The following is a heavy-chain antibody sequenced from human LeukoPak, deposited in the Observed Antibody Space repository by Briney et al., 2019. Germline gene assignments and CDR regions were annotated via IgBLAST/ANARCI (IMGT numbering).Heavy chain of an antibody. J-gene: IGHJ4*02. CDR2: ISYDGSNK. V-gene: IGHV3-30*18. CDR1: GLTFSSYG. CDR3: AKDAYSSGPDY. D-gene: IGHD6-19*01. Sequence: GGSLRLSCAASGLTFSSYGMHWVRQAPGKGLKWVAVISYDGSNKYYADSVKGRFTISRDNSKNTLYLQMNSLRAEDTAVYYCAKDAYSSGPDYWGQGTLVTVSS.